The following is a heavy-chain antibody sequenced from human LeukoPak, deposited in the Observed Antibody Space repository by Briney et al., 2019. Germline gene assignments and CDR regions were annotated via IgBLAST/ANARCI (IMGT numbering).Heavy chain of an antibody. D-gene: IGHD5-18*01. CDR3: ASFGADTAMVPADY. V-gene: IGHV4-39*07. Sequence: PSETLSLTCTVSGGSISSSSYYWGWIRQPPGKGLEWIGSIYYSGSTYYNPSLKSRVTISVDTSKNQFSLKLSSVTAADTAVYYCASFGADTAMVPADYWGQGTLVTVSS. CDR2: IYYSGST. J-gene: IGHJ4*02. CDR1: GGSISSSSYY.